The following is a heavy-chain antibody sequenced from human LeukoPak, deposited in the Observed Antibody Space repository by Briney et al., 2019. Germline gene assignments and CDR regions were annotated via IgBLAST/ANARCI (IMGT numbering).Heavy chain of an antibody. CDR2: IYHSGST. CDR3: ARGDWDGDAFDI. J-gene: IGHJ3*02. CDR1: GGSISSGGYS. D-gene: IGHD2-21*02. Sequence: SQTLSLTCAVSGGSISSGGYSWSWIRQPPGKGLEWIGYIYHSGSTYYNPSPKSRVTISVDRSKNQFSLKLSSVTAADTAVYYCARGDWDGDAFDIWGQGTMVTVSS. V-gene: IGHV4-30-2*01.